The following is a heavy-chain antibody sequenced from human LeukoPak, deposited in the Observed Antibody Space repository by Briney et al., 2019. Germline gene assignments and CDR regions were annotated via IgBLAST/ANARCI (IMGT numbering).Heavy chain of an antibody. Sequence: PSETLSLTSVVSGGSISSSNWWTWVRQPPEKGLEWIGEIYHSGSTNYNPSLKSRVTISLDKSKNQFSLKLSSVTAADAAVYYCARDIGNHFGGLDHYYYDYWGPGTLVTVSS. D-gene: IGHD2-15*01. V-gene: IGHV4-4*02. CDR2: IYHSGST. J-gene: IGHJ4*02. CDR3: ARDIGNHFGGLDHYYYDY. CDR1: GGSISSSNW.